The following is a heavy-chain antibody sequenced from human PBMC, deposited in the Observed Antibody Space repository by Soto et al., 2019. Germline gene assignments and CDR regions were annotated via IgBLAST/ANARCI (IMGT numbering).Heavy chain of an antibody. CDR3: ARDSSGYYYYYYYVMDV. V-gene: IGHV1-18*04. CDR2: ISAYNGNT. D-gene: IGHD3-22*01. Sequence: ASVKVSCKASGYTFTSYGISWVRQAPGQGLEWMGWISAYNGNTNYAQKLQGRVTMTTDTSTSTAYMELRSLRSDDTAVYYCARDSSGYYYYYYYVMDVWGQGTTVTVSS. J-gene: IGHJ6*02. CDR1: GYTFTSYG.